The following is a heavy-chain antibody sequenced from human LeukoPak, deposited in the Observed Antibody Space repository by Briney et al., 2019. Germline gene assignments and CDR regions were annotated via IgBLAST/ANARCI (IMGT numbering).Heavy chain of an antibody. Sequence: GGSLRLSCAASGFTFSSYAMRWVRQAPGKGLEWVAVISYDGSNKYYADSVKGRFTISRDNSKNTLYLQMNSLRAEDTAVYYCAKDGRLAHFDYWGQGTLVTVSS. J-gene: IGHJ4*02. D-gene: IGHD6-25*01. CDR1: GFTFSSYA. CDR3: AKDGRLAHFDY. V-gene: IGHV3-30*18. CDR2: ISYDGSNK.